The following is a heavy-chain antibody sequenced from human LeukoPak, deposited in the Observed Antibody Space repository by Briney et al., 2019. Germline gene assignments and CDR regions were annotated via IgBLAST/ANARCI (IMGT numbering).Heavy chain of an antibody. D-gene: IGHD2-15*01. CDR1: GFTFSSYA. CDR3: ARVDCSGGSCSHYYYGMDV. V-gene: IGHV3-30-3*01. Sequence: PGGSLRLSCAASGFTFSSYAMHWVRQAPGKGLEWVAVISYDGSNKYYADSVKGRFTISRDNSKNTLYLQMNSLRAEDTAVYYCARVDCSGGSCSHYYYGMDVWGQGTTVTVSS. J-gene: IGHJ6*02. CDR2: ISYDGSNK.